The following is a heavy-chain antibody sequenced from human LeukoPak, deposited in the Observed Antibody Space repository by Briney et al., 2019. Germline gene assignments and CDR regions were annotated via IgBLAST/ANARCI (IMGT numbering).Heavy chain of an antibody. Sequence: GASVKVSCKASGYTFTSYDINWVRQATGQGLEWMGWMNPNSGNTGYAQKFQGRVTMTMNTSISTAYMELSSLRSEDTAVYYCARGRRKGATRYGDWFDPWGQETLVTVSS. CDR3: ARGRRKGATRYGDWFDP. V-gene: IGHV1-8*02. D-gene: IGHD1-26*01. CDR2: MNPNSGNT. J-gene: IGHJ5*02. CDR1: GYTFTSYD.